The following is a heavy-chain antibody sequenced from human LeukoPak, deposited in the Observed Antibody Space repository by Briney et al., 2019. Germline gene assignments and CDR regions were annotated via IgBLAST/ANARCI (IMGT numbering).Heavy chain of an antibody. J-gene: IGHJ4*02. D-gene: IGHD3-22*01. CDR2: ITSGSSTM. Sequence: GGSLRLSCTASGFTFSTYSMNWVRQAPGKGLEWVSYITSGSSTMFYADSVKGRFTISRDNSKNTLYLQMNSLRAEDTAVYYCARDNPQYYYDSSGYPAFDYWGQGTLVTVSS. CDR1: GFTFSTYS. V-gene: IGHV3-48*01. CDR3: ARDNPQYYYDSSGYPAFDY.